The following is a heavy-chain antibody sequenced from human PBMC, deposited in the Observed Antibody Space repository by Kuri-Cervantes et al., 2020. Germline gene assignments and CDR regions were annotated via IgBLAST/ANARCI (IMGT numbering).Heavy chain of an antibody. J-gene: IGHJ4*02. D-gene: IGHD2-15*01. CDR3: TRAGGGCSGGGCYSGIDD. CDR2: IYSDATT. Sequence: SETLSLTCTVSGGSISGYYWSWIRQPPGKGLEWIGYIYSDATTKYNPSLKSRVTISVETSKNQFSLKVKSVTAADTAVYYCTRAGGGCSGGGCYSGIDDWGQGTLVTVSS. CDR1: GGSISGYY. V-gene: IGHV4-59*01.